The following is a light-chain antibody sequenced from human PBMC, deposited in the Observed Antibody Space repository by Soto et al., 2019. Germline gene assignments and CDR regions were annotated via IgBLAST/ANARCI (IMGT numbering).Light chain of an antibody. CDR2: DAS. CDR3: QQYDKYST. J-gene: IGKJ1*01. Sequence: DLQMTQSPSTLSASVGDRVTITCRASQSISSWLAWYQQKPGKAPKLLIYDASSLESGVPSRFSGRGSGTEFTLTVTSLQPEDFASYFCQQYDKYSTFGHGTKVDIK. V-gene: IGKV1-5*01. CDR1: QSISSW.